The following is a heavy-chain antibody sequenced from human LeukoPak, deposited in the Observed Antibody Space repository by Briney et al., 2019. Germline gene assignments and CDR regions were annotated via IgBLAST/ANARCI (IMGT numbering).Heavy chain of an antibody. V-gene: IGHV1-24*01. CDR2: FDPEDGET. D-gene: IGHD6-13*01. J-gene: IGHJ4*02. CDR3: VAIGLYSSSWSHYFDY. Sequence: ASVKVSCKVSGYTLTELSMHWVRQAPGKGLEWMGGFDPEDGETIYAQKFQGRVTMTEDTSTDTAYMELSSLRSDDTAVYYCVAIGLYSSSWSHYFDYWGQGTLVTVSS. CDR1: GYTLTELS.